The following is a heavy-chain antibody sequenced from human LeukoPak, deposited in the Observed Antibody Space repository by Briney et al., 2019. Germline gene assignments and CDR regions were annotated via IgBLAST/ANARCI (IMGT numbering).Heavy chain of an antibody. Sequence: GGSLRLSCAASGFTFSSYAMSWVRQAPGKGLEWVSSISSSSSYIYYADSVKGRFTISRDNAKNSLYLQMNSLRAEDTAVYYCARESITIFGVAIVSSYDYWGQGTLVTVSS. D-gene: IGHD3-3*01. CDR3: ARESITIFGVAIVSSYDY. CDR1: GFTFSSYA. V-gene: IGHV3-21*01. CDR2: ISSSSSYI. J-gene: IGHJ4*02.